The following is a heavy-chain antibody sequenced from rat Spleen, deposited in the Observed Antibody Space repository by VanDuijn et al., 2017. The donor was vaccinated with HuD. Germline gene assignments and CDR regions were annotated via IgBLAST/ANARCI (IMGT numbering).Heavy chain of an antibody. CDR1: GFXXXDYX. Sequence: EVQLVESGGGLXXPGXXXKLSCVXXGFXXXDYXXXWVXXAPXXXLEXXXTXLYDDTNTDDRDSXRGRFTISRDNTKSTLSLQMDSLRSEDTATYYCARRHTMDYWGQGVMVTVSS. J-gene: IGHJ2*01. V-gene: IGHV5-17*01. CDR2: XLYDDTNT. CDR3: ARRHTMDY. D-gene: IGHD1-9*01.